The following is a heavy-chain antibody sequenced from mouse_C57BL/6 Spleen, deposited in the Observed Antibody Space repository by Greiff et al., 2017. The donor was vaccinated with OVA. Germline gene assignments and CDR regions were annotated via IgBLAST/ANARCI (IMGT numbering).Heavy chain of an antibody. Sequence: EVQLQQSGPELVKPGASVKISCKASGYTFTDYYMNWVKQSHGKSLEWIGDINPNNGGTSYNQKFKGKATLTVDKSSSTAYMELRSLTSEDSAVYYCAAGPYGNYSYAMDYWGQGTSVTVSS. D-gene: IGHD2-1*01. CDR3: AAGPYGNYSYAMDY. CDR1: GYTFTDYY. V-gene: IGHV1-26*01. CDR2: INPNNGGT. J-gene: IGHJ4*01.